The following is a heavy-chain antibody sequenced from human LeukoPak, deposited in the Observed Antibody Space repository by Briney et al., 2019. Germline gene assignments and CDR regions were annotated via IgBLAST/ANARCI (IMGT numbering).Heavy chain of an antibody. CDR1: GVSISSYY. V-gene: IGHV4-59*08. J-gene: IGHJ4*02. CDR3: ASNSPANDY. D-gene: IGHD2/OR15-2a*01. Sequence: KTSETLSLTCTVSGVSISSYYWTWIRQPPGKGLEWIASINYSGSTSYNASLKSRVTISVDTSKNQFSLKLSSVTAADAAVYYCASNSPANDYWGQGTLVTVSP. CDR2: INYSGST.